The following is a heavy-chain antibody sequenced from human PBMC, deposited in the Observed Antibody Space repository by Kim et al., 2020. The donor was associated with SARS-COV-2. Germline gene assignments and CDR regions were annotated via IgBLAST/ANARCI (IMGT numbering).Heavy chain of an antibody. V-gene: IGHV3-21*01. Sequence: GGSLRLSCAASGFTFSSYSMNWVRQAPGKGLEWVSSISSSSSYIYYADSVKGRFTISRDNAKNSLYLQMNSLRAEDTAVYYCARDLAEVPAAVKKFYYYYGMDAWGQGTTVTVSS. D-gene: IGHD2-2*01. CDR1: GFTFSSYS. CDR3: ARDLAEVPAAVKKFYYYYGMDA. J-gene: IGHJ6*02. CDR2: ISSSSSYI.